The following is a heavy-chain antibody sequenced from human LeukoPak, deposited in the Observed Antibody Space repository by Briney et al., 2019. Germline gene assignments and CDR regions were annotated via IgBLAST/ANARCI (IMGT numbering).Heavy chain of an antibody. J-gene: IGHJ4*02. CDR1: GFTFSTYW. CDR2: INPDGSST. Sequence: PGGSLRLSCGASGFTFSTYWMHWVRQAPGKGLVWVSRINPDGSSTGYADSVRGRFTISRDNAKNTLYLQMNSLRAEDTAVYYCTRDFDAATGYWGQGILVTVSS. V-gene: IGHV3-74*01. D-gene: IGHD3-9*01. CDR3: TRDFDAATGY.